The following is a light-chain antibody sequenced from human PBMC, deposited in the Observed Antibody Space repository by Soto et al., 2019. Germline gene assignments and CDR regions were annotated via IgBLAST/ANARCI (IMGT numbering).Light chain of an antibody. J-gene: IGLJ2*01. CDR2: NFN. CDR3: AAWDDSLNGPV. Sequence: QSVLTQPPSASGTPGQRVTISCSGSSSNIGSNTVHWYQHLPGTAPKLLIYNFNERPSGVPDRFSGSQSGTSASLAISGLQSEDEADYYCAAWDDSLNGPVFGGGTKVTVL. V-gene: IGLV1-44*01. CDR1: SSNIGSNT.